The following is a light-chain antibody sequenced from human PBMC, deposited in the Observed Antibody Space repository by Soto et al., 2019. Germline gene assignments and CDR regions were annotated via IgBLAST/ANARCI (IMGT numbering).Light chain of an antibody. Sequence: GALPATPWHSAKLSPTVGRSVARSHLAWYQQKRGQAPRLLIYVASARATGLPGRFSGSGSGTDFTLTISRLEPEDFAVYYCQQCSTSPWTFGQGTKVDIK. J-gene: IGKJ1*01. CDR1: RSVARSH. V-gene: IGKV3-20*01. CDR2: VAS. CDR3: QQCSTSPWT.